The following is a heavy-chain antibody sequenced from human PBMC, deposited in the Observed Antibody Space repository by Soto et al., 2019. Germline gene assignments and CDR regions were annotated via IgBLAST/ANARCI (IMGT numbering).Heavy chain of an antibody. D-gene: IGHD5-12*01. CDR3: AKAATMTAFGVDY. Sequence: GGSLRLSCAASGFTFNSYAMSWVRQAPGKGLEWVSTISATGGTTYYADSVKGRFTISRDNANSTLSLQLNSLRAEYTATYYCAKAATMTAFGVDYWGQGTLVTVSS. V-gene: IGHV3-23*01. CDR1: GFTFNSYA. J-gene: IGHJ4*02. CDR2: ISATGGTT.